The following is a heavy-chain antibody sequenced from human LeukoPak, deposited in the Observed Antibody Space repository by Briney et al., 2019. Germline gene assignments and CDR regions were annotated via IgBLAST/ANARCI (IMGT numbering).Heavy chain of an antibody. CDR3: ASYDSSGYYPLFDY. J-gene: IGHJ4*02. D-gene: IGHD3-22*01. CDR2: IYYSGST. V-gene: IGHV4-31*03. CDR1: GGSISSGGYY. Sequence: TSETLSLTCTVSGGSISSGGYYWSWIRQHPGKGLEWIGYIYYSGSTYYNPSPKSRVTISVDTSKNQFSLKLSSVTAADTAVYYCASYDSSGYYPLFDYWGQGTLVTVSS.